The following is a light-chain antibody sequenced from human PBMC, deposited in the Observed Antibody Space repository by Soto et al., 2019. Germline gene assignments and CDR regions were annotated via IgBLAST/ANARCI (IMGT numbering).Light chain of an antibody. CDR1: SSNIGSNG. CDR2: TDN. V-gene: IGLV1-44*01. Sequence: QSVLTQPPSASGTPGQRVIISCSGSSSNIGSNGVNWYQQVPGMAPKLLIDTDNQRPSGVPDRFSGSRSDTSASLAITGLQSEDEADYYCAAWDDSLGGSWLFGGGTKLPS. J-gene: IGLJ3*02. CDR3: AAWDDSLGGSWL.